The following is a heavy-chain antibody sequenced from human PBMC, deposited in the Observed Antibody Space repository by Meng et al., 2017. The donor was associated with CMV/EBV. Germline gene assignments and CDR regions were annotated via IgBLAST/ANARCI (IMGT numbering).Heavy chain of an antibody. J-gene: IGHJ5*02. Sequence: GGSLRLSCKGSGYSFTSYWIGWVRQMPGKGLEWMGIIYPGDSDTRYSPSFQGQVTISADKSISTAYLQWSSLKASDTAMYYCARQMSSSSSYNWFDPWGQGTLVTVSS. CDR3: ARQMSSSSSYNWFDP. V-gene: IGHV5-51*01. CDR2: IYPGDSDT. CDR1: GYSFTSYW. D-gene: IGHD6-6*01.